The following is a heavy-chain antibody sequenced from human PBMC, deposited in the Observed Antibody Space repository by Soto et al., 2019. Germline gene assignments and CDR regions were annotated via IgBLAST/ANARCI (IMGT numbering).Heavy chain of an antibody. J-gene: IGHJ4*02. Sequence: GASVKVSCKASGYTFTGYYMHWVRQAPGQGLEWMGWINPNSGGTNYAQKFQGRVTMTRDTSISTAYMELSRLGSDDTAVYYCASQGRGRGYSYGPTEISYFDYWGQGTLVTVSS. V-gene: IGHV1-2*02. CDR3: ASQGRGRGYSYGPTEISYFDY. CDR2: INPNSGGT. CDR1: GYTFTGYY. D-gene: IGHD5-18*01.